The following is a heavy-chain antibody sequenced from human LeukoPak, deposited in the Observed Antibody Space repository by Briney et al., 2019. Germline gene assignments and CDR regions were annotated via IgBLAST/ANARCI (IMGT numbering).Heavy chain of an antibody. CDR2: TYYRSKWYN. CDR3: ARAMGVRRFGELYGDAFDI. D-gene: IGHD3-10*01. J-gene: IGHJ3*02. V-gene: IGHV6-1*01. Sequence: KASQTLSLTCAISGDSVSSNSAAWNWIRQSPSRGLEWLGRTYYRSKWYNDYAVSVKSRITINPDTSKNQFSLQLNSVTPEDTAVYYCARAMGVRRFGELYGDAFDIWGQGTMVTVSS. CDR1: GDSVSSNSAA.